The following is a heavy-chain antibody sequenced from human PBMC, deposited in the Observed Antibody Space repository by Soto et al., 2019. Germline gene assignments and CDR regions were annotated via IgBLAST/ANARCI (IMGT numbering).Heavy chain of an antibody. CDR3: AVRRSMTTYFDY. D-gene: IGHD4-17*01. V-gene: IGHV3-48*01. CDR2: ISSSSSTI. J-gene: IGHJ4*02. Sequence: EVQLVESGGGLVQPGGSLRLSCAASGFTFSSYSMNWARQAPGKGLEWVSYISSSSSTISYADSVKGRFTISRDNAKNSLYLQMTSLRADYTAVYYCAVRRSMTTYFDYWGQRTLVTVSS. CDR1: GFTFSSYS.